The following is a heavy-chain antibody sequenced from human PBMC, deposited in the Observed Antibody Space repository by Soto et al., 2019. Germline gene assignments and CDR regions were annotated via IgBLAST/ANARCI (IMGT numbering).Heavy chain of an antibody. CDR1: GYTFTSYG. J-gene: IGHJ4*02. D-gene: IGHD3-22*01. CDR2: ISAYNGNT. Sequence: VASVKVSCKASGYTFTSYGISWVRQAPGQGLEWMGWISAYNGNTNYAQKLQGRVTMTTDTSTSTAYMELRSLRSDDTAVYYCARDGPRGVYYYDSSGYYPYYFDYWGQGTLVTVSS. CDR3: ARDGPRGVYYYDSSGYYPYYFDY. V-gene: IGHV1-18*04.